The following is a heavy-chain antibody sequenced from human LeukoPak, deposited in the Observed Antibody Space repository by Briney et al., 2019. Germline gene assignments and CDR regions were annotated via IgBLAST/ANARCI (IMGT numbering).Heavy chain of an antibody. CDR1: GGSFSDGTYY. V-gene: IGHV4-39*01. D-gene: IGHD3-10*01. CDR2: IFYGGTTGTP. J-gene: IGHJ4*02. Sequence: SETLSLTCTVSGGSFSDGTYYWAWIRQPPGKTLEWIGNIFYGGTTGTPYYSPSLKSRVTISLDTSKSQFSLHLSSVTAADTAMYYCARRRDAWFGATPTYYFDYWGQGSLVAVSS. CDR3: ARRRDAWFGATPTYYFDY.